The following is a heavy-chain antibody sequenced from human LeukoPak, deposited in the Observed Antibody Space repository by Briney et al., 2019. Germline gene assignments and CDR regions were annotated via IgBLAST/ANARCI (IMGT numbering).Heavy chain of an antibody. CDR3: AKGQDIAVAGLIDY. Sequence: GGSLRLSCAASGFTFSSYWMHWVRQAPGKGLVWVSRINSDGSSTSYADSVKGRFTISRDNSKNTLYLQMNSLRAEDTAVYYCAKGQDIAVAGLIDYWGQGTLVTVSS. CDR2: INSDGSST. D-gene: IGHD6-19*01. CDR1: GFTFSSYW. J-gene: IGHJ4*02. V-gene: IGHV3-74*01.